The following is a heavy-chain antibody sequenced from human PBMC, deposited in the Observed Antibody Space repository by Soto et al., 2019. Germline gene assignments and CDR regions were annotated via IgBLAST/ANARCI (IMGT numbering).Heavy chain of an antibody. J-gene: IGHJ6*02. Sequence: GASVKVSCKASGYTFTSYYMHWVRQAPGQGLERMGIINPSGGSTSYAQKFQGRVTMTRDTSTSTVYMELSSLRSEDTAVYYCARDRRVQGDPGYYYGMDVWGQGTTVTVSS. D-gene: IGHD1-1*01. V-gene: IGHV1-46*01. CDR2: INPSGGST. CDR3: ARDRRVQGDPGYYYGMDV. CDR1: GYTFTSYY.